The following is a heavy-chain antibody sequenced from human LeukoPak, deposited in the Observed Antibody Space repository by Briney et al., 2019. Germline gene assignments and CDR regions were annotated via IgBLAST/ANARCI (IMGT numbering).Heavy chain of an antibody. CDR1: GFTFQTFG. D-gene: IGHD1-14*01. CDR3: ARDRKTLDY. V-gene: IGHV3-30*03. CDR2: ISFDGSYK. Sequence: PGGSLRLSCAVSGFTFQTFGMHWVRQTPGKGLEWVALISFDGSYKYYTDSVKGRFTISRDNAKNSLYLQMNSLRAEDTAVYYCARDRKTLDYWGQGTLVTVSS. J-gene: IGHJ4*02.